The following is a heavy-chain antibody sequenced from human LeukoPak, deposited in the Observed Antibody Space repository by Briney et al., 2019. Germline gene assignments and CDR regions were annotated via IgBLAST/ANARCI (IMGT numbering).Heavy chain of an antibody. CDR3: ARPSYSSGYKVFDY. V-gene: IGHV4-34*01. CDR2: INHSGST. J-gene: IGHJ4*02. Sequence: SETLSLTCAVYGGSFSGYYWSWIRQPPGKGLEWIGEINHSGSTNYYPSLKSRVTISVDTSKNQFSLKLSSVTAADTAVYYCARPSYSSGYKVFDYWGQGTLVTVSS. CDR1: GGSFSGYY. D-gene: IGHD3-22*01.